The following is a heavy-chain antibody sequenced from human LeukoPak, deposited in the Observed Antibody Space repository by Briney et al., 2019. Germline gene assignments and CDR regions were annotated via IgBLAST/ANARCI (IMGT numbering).Heavy chain of an antibody. D-gene: IGHD4-17*01. CDR1: GGSISSYY. V-gene: IGHV4-59*01. J-gene: IGHJ4*02. CDR3: ARYTVTTGVFDY. Sequence: KPSETLSLTCTVSGGSISSYYWSWIRQPPGKGLEWIGYIYYSGSTNYNPSLKSRVTISVDTSKNQFSLKLSSVTAADTAVYYCARYTVTTGVFDYWGQGTLVTVSS. CDR2: IYYSGST.